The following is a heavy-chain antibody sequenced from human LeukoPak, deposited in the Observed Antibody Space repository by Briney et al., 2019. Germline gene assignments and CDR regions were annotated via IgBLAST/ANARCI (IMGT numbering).Heavy chain of an antibody. D-gene: IGHD3-10*01. CDR2: IHYDGSNK. J-gene: IGHJ6*02. V-gene: IGHV3-30*02. CDR1: GFTFSSYE. CDR3: VQDLWYGGYDL. Sequence: PGGSLRPSCAASGFTFSSYEMNWVRQAPGKGLDWVAFIHYDGSNKYYADSVKGRFTISRDDSKNTVYLQMNSLRADDTAVYYCVQDLWYGGYDLWGQGTRVTVSS.